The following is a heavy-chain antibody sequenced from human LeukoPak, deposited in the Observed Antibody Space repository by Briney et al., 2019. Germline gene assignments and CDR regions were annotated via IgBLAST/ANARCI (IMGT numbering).Heavy chain of an antibody. D-gene: IGHD2-2*01. J-gene: IGHJ5*02. Sequence: KFSQTLSLTCAISGDSVSTASNAWYWIRQSPPRGLEWLGRTYYNSKWYTDYAVSVSGRTTINPDTSRNQLSLQLSFVAPEDTAVYYCARRLTQYDCFDPWGQGILVTVSS. CDR3: ARRLTQYDCFDP. V-gene: IGHV6-1*01. CDR2: TYYNSKWYT. CDR1: GDSVSTASNA.